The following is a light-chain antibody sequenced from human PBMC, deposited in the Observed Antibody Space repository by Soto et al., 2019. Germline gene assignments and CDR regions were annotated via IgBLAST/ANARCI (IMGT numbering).Light chain of an antibody. CDR2: AAS. CDR1: QGIRND. Sequence: DIQMTQSPSSLSASVGDRVTITCRASQGIRNDLTWYQQKLGKAPKRLITAASSLQSGVPSRFSGSGSGTEFPLAIRGLQPEDLATYYCLQHNSHTFTFGGGTKVEIE. V-gene: IGKV1-17*01. J-gene: IGKJ4*01. CDR3: LQHNSHTFT.